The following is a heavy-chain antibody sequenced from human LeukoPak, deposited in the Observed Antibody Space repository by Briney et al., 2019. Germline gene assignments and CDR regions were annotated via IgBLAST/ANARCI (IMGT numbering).Heavy chain of an antibody. CDR2: ISGSGDST. J-gene: IGHJ4*02. CDR3: AKREQQLIIQPFDY. D-gene: IGHD6-13*01. Sequence: GGSLRLSCASSGFTFSRHAMIWVRQAPGRGLEEVSGISGSGDSTYYADSVKGRFTISRDNSKNTLYLQMNSLRAEDTALYYCAKREQQLIIQPFDYWGQGTLVTVSS. V-gene: IGHV3-23*01. CDR1: GFTFSRHA.